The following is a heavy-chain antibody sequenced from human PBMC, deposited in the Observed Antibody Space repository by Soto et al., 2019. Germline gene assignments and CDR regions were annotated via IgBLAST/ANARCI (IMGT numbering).Heavy chain of an antibody. CDR3: ARVTSMVRGVIDNGFDP. Sequence: QVPLVQSGAEVKKPGSSVTVSCKASGGTFSSYAIHWVRQAPGQGLEWMGGIIPMYGPAKYAQRLQGRVTTPADESTTTVYMELTSLTSQDTAVYYCARVTSMVRGVIDNGFDPWGHGTLVTVSS. D-gene: IGHD3-10*01. CDR2: IIPMYGPA. J-gene: IGHJ5*02. CDR1: GGTFSSYA. V-gene: IGHV1-69*01.